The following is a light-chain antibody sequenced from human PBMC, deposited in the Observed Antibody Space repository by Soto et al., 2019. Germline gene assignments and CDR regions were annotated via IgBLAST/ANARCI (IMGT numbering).Light chain of an antibody. Sequence: EVVLTQSPVTLSLSPGERATLSCRASQSFRGLLAWYQQKPGQAPRLLIYDASNRATGIPDRFSGSGSGTDFTLTISSLEPEDSAVYYCQQRHMWPITFGQGTRLEIK. CDR2: DAS. CDR3: QQRHMWPIT. CDR1: QSFRGL. V-gene: IGKV3-11*01. J-gene: IGKJ5*01.